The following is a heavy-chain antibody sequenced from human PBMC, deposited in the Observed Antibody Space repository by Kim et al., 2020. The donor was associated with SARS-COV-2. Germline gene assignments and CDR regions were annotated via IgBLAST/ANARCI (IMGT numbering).Heavy chain of an antibody. D-gene: IGHD3-22*01. J-gene: IGHJ4*02. Sequence: SETLSLTCAVYGGSFSGYYWSWIRQPPGKGLEWIGEINHSGSTNYNPSLKSRVTISVDTSKNQFSLKLSSVTTADTAVYYCARGQYYYDSSGYYYDYWGQGTLVTVSS. CDR1: GGSFSGYY. CDR3: ARGQYYYDSSGYYYDY. CDR2: INHSGST. V-gene: IGHV4-34*01.